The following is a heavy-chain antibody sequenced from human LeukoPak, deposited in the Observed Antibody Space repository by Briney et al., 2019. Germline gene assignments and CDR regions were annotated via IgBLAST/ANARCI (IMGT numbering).Heavy chain of an antibody. CDR3: AKDARRTSGWYFFDY. D-gene: IGHD6-19*01. V-gene: IGHV3-23*01. Sequence: GGSLRLSCAASGFAFSSQAMGWVRQAPGKGLEWVSVISDSGGSTYYADSVKGRLTISRDNAKNTLFLQMNSLRAEDTAVYFCAKDARRTSGWYFFDYWGQGTLVTVSS. CDR2: ISDSGGST. CDR1: GFAFSSQA. J-gene: IGHJ4*02.